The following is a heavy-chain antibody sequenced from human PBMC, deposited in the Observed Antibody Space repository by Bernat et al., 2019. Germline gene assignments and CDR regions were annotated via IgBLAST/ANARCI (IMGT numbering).Heavy chain of an antibody. CDR1: GYTFSTYG. V-gene: IGHV1-18*01. CDR3: ARVVVGATTGLYDY. CDR2: INTNNGAT. Sequence: QVQLVQSGAEVKKPGASVKVSCKASGYTFSTYGISWVRLAPGQGLDWMGWINTNNGATNYAQKFQGRVTMMTDTSTSTAYMELRSLRPDDTAVYYCARVVVGATTGLYDYWGQGTLVIVSS. D-gene: IGHD2-15*01. J-gene: IGHJ4*02.